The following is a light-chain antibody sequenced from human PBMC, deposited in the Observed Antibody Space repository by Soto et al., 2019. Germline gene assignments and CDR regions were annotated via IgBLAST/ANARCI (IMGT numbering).Light chain of an antibody. V-gene: IGLV2-8*01. CDR3: PSQAAPTNFPYI. CDR1: SSDVGAYNY. Sequence: QSALTQPPSASGSPGQSVTISCTGTSSDVGAYNYVSWYQHHPGKAPKLMVYEVNKRPSGVPDRFPGSKSGNTPSLTVSGLKLEDKADIYCPSQAAPTNFPYIFGTGTKLTVL. CDR2: EVN. J-gene: IGLJ1*01.